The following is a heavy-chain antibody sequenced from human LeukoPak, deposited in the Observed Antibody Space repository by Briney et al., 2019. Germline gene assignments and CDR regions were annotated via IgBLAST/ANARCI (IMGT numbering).Heavy chain of an antibody. CDR2: INPNSGGT. D-gene: IGHD1-20*01. CDR1: GGTFSSYA. Sequence: ASVKVSCKASGGTFSSYAISWVRQAPGQGLEWMGWINPNSGGTNYAQKFQGRVTMTRDTSISTAYMELSRLRSDDTAVYYCARDLKYNWNVYYMDVWGKGTTVTVSS. CDR3: ARDLKYNWNVYYMDV. V-gene: IGHV1-2*02. J-gene: IGHJ6*03.